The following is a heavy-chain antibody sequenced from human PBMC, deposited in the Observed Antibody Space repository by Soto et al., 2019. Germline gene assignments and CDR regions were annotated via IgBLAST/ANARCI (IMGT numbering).Heavy chain of an antibody. V-gene: IGHV3-21*01. CDR3: AREGLIAAAGTGNYYYYYYGMDV. CDR1: GFTFSSYS. D-gene: IGHD6-13*01. J-gene: IGHJ6*02. CDR2: ISSSSSYI. Sequence: GGSLRLSCAASGFTFSSYSMNWLRQAPGKWLEWVSSISSSSSYIYYADSVKGRFTISRDNAKNSLYLQMNSLRAEDTAVYYCAREGLIAAAGTGNYYYYYYGMDVWGQGXTVTVYS.